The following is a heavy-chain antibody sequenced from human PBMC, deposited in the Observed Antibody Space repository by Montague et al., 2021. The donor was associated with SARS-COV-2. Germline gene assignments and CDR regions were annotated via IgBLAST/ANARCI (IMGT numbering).Heavy chain of an antibody. CDR1: GGSFSGYY. V-gene: IGHV4-34*01. D-gene: IGHD5-18*01. CDR2: INHSGST. Sequence: SETLSLTCVVYGGSFSGYYCSWIRQPPAQGQEWIGEINHSGSTNYNPSLKSRVTISVYTSKKQFSLRLNSVTAADTAVYYCARGGGYSYGAFDYWGQGTLVNVSS. J-gene: IGHJ4*02. CDR3: ARGGGYSYGAFDY.